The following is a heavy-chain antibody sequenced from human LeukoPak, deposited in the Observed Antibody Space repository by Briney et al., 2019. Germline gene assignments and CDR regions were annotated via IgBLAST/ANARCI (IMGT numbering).Heavy chain of an antibody. J-gene: IGHJ3*02. CDR3: ALPRYDHYYYDSSGYPPETAFDI. D-gene: IGHD3-22*01. V-gene: IGHV4-39*07. CDR1: GGSISSSSYY. Sequence: SETLSLTCTVSGGSISSSSYYWGWIRQPPGKGLEWIGSIYYSGSTYYNPSLKSRVTISVDTSKNQFSLKLSSVTAADTAVYYCALPRYDHYYYDSSGYPPETAFDIWGQGTMVTVSS. CDR2: IYYSGST.